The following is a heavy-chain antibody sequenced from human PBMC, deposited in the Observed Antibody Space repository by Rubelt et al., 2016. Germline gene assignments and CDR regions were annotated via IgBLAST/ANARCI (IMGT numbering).Heavy chain of an antibody. D-gene: IGHD3-10*01. CDR3: AYEFRGI. Sequence: EVKLVESGGGLVQPGGSLRLSCGVSGFTFSNSWMHWVRQAPGRGLVWVSRIDSVGTSTNYADSVKCRFTISRDNANNTVYLQMNSLRAEDTAMYYCAYEFRGIWGQGTMVTVSS. CDR1: GFTFSNSW. CDR2: IDSVGTST. V-gene: IGHV3-74*01. J-gene: IGHJ3*02.